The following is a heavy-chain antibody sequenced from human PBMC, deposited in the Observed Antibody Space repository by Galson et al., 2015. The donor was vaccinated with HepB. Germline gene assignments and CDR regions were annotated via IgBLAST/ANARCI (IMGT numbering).Heavy chain of an antibody. Sequence: SVKVSCKASGYTFTSYGISWVRQAPGQGLEWMGWISAYDGNTNYAQKLQGRVTMTTDTSTSTAYMELRSLRSDDTAVYYCARGVVPAAIPYYFDYWGQGTLVTVSS. V-gene: IGHV1-18*01. CDR1: GYTFTSYG. D-gene: IGHD2-2*02. J-gene: IGHJ4*02. CDR2: ISAYDGNT. CDR3: ARGVVPAAIPYYFDY.